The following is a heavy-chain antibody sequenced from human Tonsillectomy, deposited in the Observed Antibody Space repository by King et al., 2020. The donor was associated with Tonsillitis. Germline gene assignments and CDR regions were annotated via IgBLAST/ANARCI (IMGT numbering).Heavy chain of an antibody. J-gene: IGHJ4*02. Sequence: QLVQSGAEVKKPGSSVKVSCKASGGTFSSYAINWVRQAPGQGLEWMGGIIPIFGTAIYAQKFQGRVSITADESTSTAYMELSSLRSEDTAVYYLARGEGYCSSTSCYNYFDYWGQGTLVTVSS. CDR1: GGTFSSYA. CDR3: ARGEGYCSSTSCYNYFDY. V-gene: IGHV1-69*01. CDR2: IIPIFGTA. D-gene: IGHD2-2*02.